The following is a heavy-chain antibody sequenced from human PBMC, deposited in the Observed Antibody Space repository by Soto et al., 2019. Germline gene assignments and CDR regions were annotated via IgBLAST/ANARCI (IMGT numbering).Heavy chain of an antibody. J-gene: IGHJ5*02. CDR1: GYTFTGYY. CDR3: ARVRSGSRLDP. D-gene: IGHD3-22*01. Sequence: ASVKVSCKASGYTFTGYYMPWVRQAPGQGLEWMGCINPNSGGTNYAQKFQGRVTMTRDTSISTAYMELSRLRSDDTAVYYCARVRSGSRLDPWGQGTLVTVSS. V-gene: IGHV1-2*02. CDR2: INPNSGGT.